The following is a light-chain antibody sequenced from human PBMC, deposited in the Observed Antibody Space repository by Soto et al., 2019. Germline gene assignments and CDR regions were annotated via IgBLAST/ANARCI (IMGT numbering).Light chain of an antibody. CDR1: QVISSW. CDR3: QQASTFPFT. V-gene: IGKV1-12*01. J-gene: IGKJ4*01. Sequence: DIQMTQSPSSLAASVGDRVTITCRASQVISSWLVWYQQKPGHAPKLLIYAASNLQSGVPSRFIGSASGTEFTLTISSLQPEDFATYYCQQASTFPFTFGGGTEVQIK. CDR2: AAS.